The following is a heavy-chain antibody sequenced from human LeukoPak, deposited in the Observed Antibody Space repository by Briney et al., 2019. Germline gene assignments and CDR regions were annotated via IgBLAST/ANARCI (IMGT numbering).Heavy chain of an antibody. J-gene: IGHJ4*02. CDR1: GFTFSSYG. Sequence: GGSLRLSCAASGFTFSSYGMHWVRQAPGKGLEWVAFIRYDGSNKYYADSVKGRFTISRDNAKNSLYLQMNSLRAEDTAVYYCARDQSSFTPRYSKTGYWGQGTLVTVSS. D-gene: IGHD6-13*01. V-gene: IGHV3-30*02. CDR3: ARDQSSFTPRYSKTGY. CDR2: IRYDGSNK.